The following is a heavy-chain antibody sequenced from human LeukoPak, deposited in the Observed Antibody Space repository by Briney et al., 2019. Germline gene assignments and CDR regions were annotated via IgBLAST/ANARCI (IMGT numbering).Heavy chain of an antibody. V-gene: IGHV3-7*01. J-gene: IGHJ3*02. CDR2: IKQDGSEK. CDR3: ARDQGQGAFDI. CDR1: GFTFSSYW. Sequence: QSGGSLRLSCGASGFTFSSYWMSWVRQAPGKGLEWVANIKQDGSEKYYADSVKGRFTISRDNAKNSLYLQMNSLRAEDTAVYYCARDQGQGAFDIWGQGTMVTVSS.